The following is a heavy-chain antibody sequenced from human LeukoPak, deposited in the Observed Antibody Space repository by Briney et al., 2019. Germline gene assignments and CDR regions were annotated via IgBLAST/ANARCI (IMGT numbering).Heavy chain of an antibody. J-gene: IGHJ3*02. CDR2: IYYTGST. CDR3: AKKTLGRDHAFDI. Sequence: PSQTLSLTCTVSGGSISSGGYYWNWIRQPPGKGLEWVGYIYYTGSTNSNPSLRSRLTISLDTSKNQFSLKLNSVTAADTAVYYCAKKTLGRDHAFDIWGQGTMVTVSS. D-gene: IGHD1-26*01. V-gene: IGHV4-61*08. CDR1: GGSISSGGYY.